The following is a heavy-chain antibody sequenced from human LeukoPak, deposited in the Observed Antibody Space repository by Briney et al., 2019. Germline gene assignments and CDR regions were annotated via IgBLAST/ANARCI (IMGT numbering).Heavy chain of an antibody. Sequence: PSETLSLTCTASGGSISSYYWSWIRQPPGKGLESIGYIYNSGSIKYNPSLKSRVTISVDTSRNQLSLKVSSVTAANTAMYYCASSTVSDAGFDYWGQGTLVTVSS. V-gene: IGHV4-59*01. D-gene: IGHD4-11*01. J-gene: IGHJ4*02. CDR1: GGSISSYY. CDR2: IYNSGSI. CDR3: ASSTVSDAGFDY.